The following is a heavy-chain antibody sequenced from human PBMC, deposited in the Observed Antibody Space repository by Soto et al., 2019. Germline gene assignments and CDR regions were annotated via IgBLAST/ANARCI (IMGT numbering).Heavy chain of an antibody. Sequence: SETLSLTCAVSGYSITSSHWWGWIRQPPGKGLEWIGDMYFSGSTHHNPSLKSRVTMSIDTSKNQSSLKVSSVTAVDTAVYYCARIRSRTVAIVDFWGPGTLVTVSS. J-gene: IGHJ4*02. CDR1: GYSITSSHW. V-gene: IGHV4-28*01. CDR2: MYFSGST. CDR3: ARIRSRTVAIVDF. D-gene: IGHD4-17*01.